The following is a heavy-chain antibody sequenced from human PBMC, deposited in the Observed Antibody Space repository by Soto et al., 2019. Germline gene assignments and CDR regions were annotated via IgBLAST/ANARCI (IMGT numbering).Heavy chain of an antibody. CDR3: VKSTAAGNNWFDP. CDR1: GFTFSSYA. CDR2: ISSNGGST. V-gene: IGHV3-64D*08. D-gene: IGHD6-13*01. Sequence: PGGSLRLSCSASGFTFSSYAMHCVRQAPGKGLEYVSAISSNGGSTYYADSVKGRFTISRDNSKNTLYLQMSSLRAEDTAVYYCVKSTAAGNNWFDPWGQGTLVTVSS. J-gene: IGHJ5*02.